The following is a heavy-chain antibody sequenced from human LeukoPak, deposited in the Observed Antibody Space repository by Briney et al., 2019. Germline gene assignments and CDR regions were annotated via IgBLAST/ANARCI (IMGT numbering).Heavy chain of an antibody. CDR3: ARWVVAADYYYYMDV. V-gene: IGHV4-34*01. CDR2: INHSGST. Sequence: SETLSLTCAVSGGSFSGYYWSWIRQPPGKGLEWIGEINHSGSTNYNLSLKSRITISVDTSKNQFSLMLSSVTAADTAVYYCARWVVAADYYYYMDVWGKGTTVTVSS. CDR1: GGSFSGYY. D-gene: IGHD2-15*01. J-gene: IGHJ6*03.